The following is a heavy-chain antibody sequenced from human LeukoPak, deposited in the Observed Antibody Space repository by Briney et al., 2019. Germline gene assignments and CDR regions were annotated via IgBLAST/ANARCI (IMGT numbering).Heavy chain of an antibody. D-gene: IGHD6-19*01. J-gene: IGHJ6*03. CDR3: ASARSIAVGVGQVRYYYYMDV. Sequence: ASVKVSCKASGYTFTGYYMHWVRQAPGQGLEWMGRINPNSGGTNYAQKFQCRGTMTRDTSSSTAYRELSTLRTDDTAVYYCASARSIAVGVGQVRYYYYMDVWGKGTTVTVSS. CDR1: GYTFTGYY. CDR2: INPNSGGT. V-gene: IGHV1-2*06.